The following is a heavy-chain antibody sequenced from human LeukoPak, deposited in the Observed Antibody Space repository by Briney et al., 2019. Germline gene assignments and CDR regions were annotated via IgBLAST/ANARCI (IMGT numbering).Heavy chain of an antibody. D-gene: IGHD1-26*01. Sequence: SETLSLTCTVSGGSISSGDYYWSWIRQPPGKGLEWIVYIYYSGSTYYNPSLKSRVTISVDTSKNQSSLKRSSVTAADTAVYYCARGKGGSYPYYFDYWGQGTLVTVSS. CDR1: GGSISSGDYY. CDR3: ARGKGGSYPYYFDY. V-gene: IGHV4-30-4*08. J-gene: IGHJ4*02. CDR2: IYYSGST.